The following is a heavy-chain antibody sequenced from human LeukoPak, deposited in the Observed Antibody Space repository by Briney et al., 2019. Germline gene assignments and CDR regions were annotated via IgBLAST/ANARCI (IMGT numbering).Heavy chain of an antibody. Sequence: GESLKISCEGSGYTFTSYWIAWVRQMPGKGLEWMGIIYPGDSDTRYSPSFQGQVTISADKSISTAYLQWSSLKASDTAMYYCARHVTLDSSTDYWGQGTLVTVSS. CDR2: IYPGDSDT. J-gene: IGHJ4*02. CDR3: ARHVTLDSSTDY. CDR1: GYTFTSYW. V-gene: IGHV5-51*01. D-gene: IGHD6-13*01.